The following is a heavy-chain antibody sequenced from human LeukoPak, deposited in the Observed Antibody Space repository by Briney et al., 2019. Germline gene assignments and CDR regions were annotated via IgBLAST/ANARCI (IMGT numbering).Heavy chain of an antibody. CDR1: GFTFSSYS. Sequence: GGSLRLSCAASGFTFSSYSMNWVRQAPGKGLEWVSSISSRSSYIYYADSVKGRFTISRDNAKNSLYLQMNSLRADDTAVYYCAKEGTSGSYDPYFDYWGQGTLVTVSS. CDR3: AKEGTSGSYDPYFDY. D-gene: IGHD1-26*01. V-gene: IGHV3-21*04. J-gene: IGHJ4*02. CDR2: ISSRSSYI.